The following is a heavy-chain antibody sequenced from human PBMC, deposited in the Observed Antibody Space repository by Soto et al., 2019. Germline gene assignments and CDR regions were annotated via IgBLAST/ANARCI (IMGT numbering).Heavy chain of an antibody. Sequence: LRLSCAASGFTFSSYAMHWVRQAPGKGLEWVAVISYDGSNKYYADSVKGRFTISRDNSKNTLYLQMNSLRAEDTAVYYCAREFVVVSSALDYWGQGTLVTVSS. D-gene: IGHD2-21*01. CDR2: ISYDGSNK. CDR1: GFTFSSYA. CDR3: AREFVVVSSALDY. V-gene: IGHV3-30-3*01. J-gene: IGHJ4*02.